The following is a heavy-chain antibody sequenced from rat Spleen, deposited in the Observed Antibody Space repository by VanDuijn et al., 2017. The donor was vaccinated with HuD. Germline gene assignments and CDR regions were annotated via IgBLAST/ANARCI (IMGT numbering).Heavy chain of an antibody. D-gene: IGHD1-12*02. CDR1: GFTFNDYW. J-gene: IGHJ3*01. Sequence: EVQLVESGGGLVQPGRSLRLSCVASGFTFNDYWMTWVRQAPGKGLEWVASITNTGGNTFYSDSVKGRFTVSRDNAKSTLYLQMDSLRSEDTATYYCTTGDGSHYYDWFTYWGQGTLVTVSS. CDR2: ITNTGGNT. V-gene: IGHV5-31*01. CDR3: TTGDGSHYYDWFTY.